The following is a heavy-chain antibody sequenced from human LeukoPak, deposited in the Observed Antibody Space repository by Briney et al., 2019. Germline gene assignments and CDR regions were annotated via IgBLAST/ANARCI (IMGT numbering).Heavy chain of an antibody. D-gene: IGHD2-15*01. V-gene: IGHV3-66*01. CDR1: GFFVGNNH. Sequence: GGSLRLSCAVSGFFVGNNHLAWVRQAPGQGLECVSTIYNSGDTFFADSVKGRFTISRDNSRNTVYLHMSNLRTDDTAVYYCAGYGGSSLWGQGTLVTVSS. J-gene: IGHJ4*02. CDR2: IYNSGDT. CDR3: AGYGGSSL.